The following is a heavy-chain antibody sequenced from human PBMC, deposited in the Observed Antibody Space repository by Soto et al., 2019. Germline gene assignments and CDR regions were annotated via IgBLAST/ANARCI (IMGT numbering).Heavy chain of an antibody. Sequence: KPSETPSLTCTVSGGSIRSGGYYWSWVRQNPRKGLEWIGNIYYSGNTYYNPSLKSRLTISVDTSKNQFSLNLSSVTAADTAVYYCARELLFDDCDGFSWDDGFDNWGQGTRVTV. J-gene: IGHJ3*02. CDR3: ARELLFDDCDGFSWDDGFDN. CDR2: IYYSGNT. D-gene: IGHD2-21*02. V-gene: IGHV4-31*03. CDR1: GGSIRSGGYY.